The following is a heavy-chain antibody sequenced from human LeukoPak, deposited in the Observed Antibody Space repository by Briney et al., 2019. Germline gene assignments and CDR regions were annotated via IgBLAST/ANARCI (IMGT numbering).Heavy chain of an antibody. Sequence: SETLSLTCTVSGGSISSGSYYWNWIRQPAGKGLEWIGRIYNSGSTNYNPSLKSRVTISVDTSKNQFSLKLSSVTAADTAVYYCARHGSSGYYLGYFDYWGQGILVTVSS. V-gene: IGHV4-61*02. CDR1: GGSISSGSYY. J-gene: IGHJ4*02. CDR3: ARHGSSGYYLGYFDY. CDR2: IYNSGST. D-gene: IGHD3-22*01.